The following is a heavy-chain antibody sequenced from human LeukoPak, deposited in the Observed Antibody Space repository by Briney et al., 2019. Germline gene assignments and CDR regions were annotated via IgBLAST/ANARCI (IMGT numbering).Heavy chain of an antibody. V-gene: IGHV3-23*01. CDR2: IPGDGTT. D-gene: IGHD5-24*01. CDR3: AKDYKSGDGFWDFDY. CDR1: GFTFSPYA. J-gene: IGHJ4*02. Sequence: GGSLRLSCAASGFTFSPYAMSWVRQAPGKGLEWVAGIPGDGTTYYADSVKGRFTISRDNSKNTVDLQMNSLRVEDTAVYYCAKDYKSGDGFWDFDYWGQETLVTVSS.